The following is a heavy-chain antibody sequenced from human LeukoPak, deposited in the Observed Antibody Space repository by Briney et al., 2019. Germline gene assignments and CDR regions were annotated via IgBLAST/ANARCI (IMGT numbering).Heavy chain of an antibody. V-gene: IGHV4-34*01. CDR3: ARGSDMVRGVITSY. CDR2: INHSGST. D-gene: IGHD3-10*01. CDR1: GGSFSGYY. J-gene: IGHJ4*02. Sequence: SETLSLTCAVYGGSFSGYYWSWIRQPPGKGLEWIGEINHSGSTNYNPSLKSRVTISVDTSKNQFSLKLSSVTAADTAVDYCARGSDMVRGVITSYWGQGTLVTVSS.